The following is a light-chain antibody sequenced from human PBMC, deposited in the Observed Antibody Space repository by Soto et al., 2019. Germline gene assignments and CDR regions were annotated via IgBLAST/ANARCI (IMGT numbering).Light chain of an antibody. J-gene: IGKJ2*01. CDR1: QGIRND. V-gene: IGKV1-6*01. CDR2: AAS. Sequence: AIPMTQSPSPLSASVGDRVTITCRASQGIRNDLGWYQQKPGKAPKLLIYAASSLETGVPSRFSGSGSGTDFTLTISSLQPEDFATYYCLQDYIYTPTFGQGTKLEIK. CDR3: LQDYIYTPT.